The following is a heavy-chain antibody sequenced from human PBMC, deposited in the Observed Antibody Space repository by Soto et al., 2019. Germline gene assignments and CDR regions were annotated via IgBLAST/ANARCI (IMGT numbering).Heavy chain of an antibody. CDR2: IYQSGSA. J-gene: IGHJ6*02. Sequence: PSETLSVTCTVSLHSITSDGYSWSGVPHPPGKGLEWISYIYQSGSAYYNPSLKGRVTTSVDKSKNQFSLKLNSLTAADTAVYYCARDSDTAAGFGMDVWGQGTTVTVSS. V-gene: IGHV4-30-2*01. CDR3: ARDSDTAAGFGMDV. CDR1: LHSITSDGYS. D-gene: IGHD5-18*01.